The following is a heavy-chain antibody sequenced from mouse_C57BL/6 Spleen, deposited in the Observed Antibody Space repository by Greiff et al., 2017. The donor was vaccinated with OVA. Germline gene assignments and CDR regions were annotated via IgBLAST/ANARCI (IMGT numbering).Heavy chain of an antibody. CDR2: INPSNGGT. J-gene: IGHJ3*01. D-gene: IGHD3-1*01. CDR3: SRSGRNWSAWFAY. Sequence: QVQLQQSGTDLVKPGASVKLSCKASGYTFTSYWMHWVKQRPGQGLEWIGNINPSNGGTNYNEKFKSKATLTVDKSSSTAYLQLSSLTSEDSAVYYWSRSGRNWSAWFAYWGQGTLVTVSA. CDR1: GYTFTSYW. V-gene: IGHV1-53*01.